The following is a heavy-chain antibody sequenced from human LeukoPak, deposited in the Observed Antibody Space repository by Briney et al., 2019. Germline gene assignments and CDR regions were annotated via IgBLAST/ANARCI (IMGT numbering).Heavy chain of an antibody. Sequence: SETLSLTCTVSGGSISSIGYYWGWVRQPPGQGLEWIGNIYYSGSTYYNPSLKSRVTISADTSENQFSLKLTSVTAADTAVYYCARRRHGSSHVDYWSQGTLVTVSS. CDR2: IYYSGST. CDR1: GGSISSIGYY. CDR3: ARRRHGSSHVDY. J-gene: IGHJ4*02. V-gene: IGHV4-39*01. D-gene: IGHD3-10*01.